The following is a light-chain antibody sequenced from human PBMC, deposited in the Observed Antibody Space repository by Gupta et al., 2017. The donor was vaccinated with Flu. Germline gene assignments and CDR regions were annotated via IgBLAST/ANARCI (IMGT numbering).Light chain of an antibody. Sequence: PATLPVSPEERVTLSCRASQSVGTDLAWYQQTPGQPPRLLIYGASTRDTAVPAKFSGSGSGTEFTLTISSLQSEDFAIYYCQQYDTWPPSFGQGTKMEIK. J-gene: IGKJ2*01. CDR2: GAS. CDR3: QQYDTWPPS. V-gene: IGKV3-15*01. CDR1: QSVGTD.